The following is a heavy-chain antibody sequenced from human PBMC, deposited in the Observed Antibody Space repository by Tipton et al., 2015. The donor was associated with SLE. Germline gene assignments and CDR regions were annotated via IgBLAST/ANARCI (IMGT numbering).Heavy chain of an antibody. V-gene: IGHV4-34*01. Sequence: TLSLTCAVYGGSFSGYYWSWIRQPPGKGLEWIGEINHSGSTYYNPSLKSRVTISVDTSKNQFSLQLNSVTPEDTAVYYCAREGENDSSGYYYGWGQGTLVTVSS. CDR3: AREGENDSSGYYYG. D-gene: IGHD3-22*01. J-gene: IGHJ4*02. CDR1: GGSFSGYY. CDR2: INHSGST.